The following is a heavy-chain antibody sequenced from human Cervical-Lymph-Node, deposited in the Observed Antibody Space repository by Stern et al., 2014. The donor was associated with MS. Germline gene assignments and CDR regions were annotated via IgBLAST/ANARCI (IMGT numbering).Heavy chain of an antibody. CDR1: GSLSSAYH. CDR3: AKNKRDYGDYLSTDVLDI. D-gene: IGHD4-17*01. Sequence: HLAASGGPLVQPGGSLSLSCAASGSLSSAYHMHCVRQAPGKGPAWLSFISSRGSTIYYADSVKGRFTISRDNANNSLYLQLSGLRAEDTAVYYCAKNKRDYGDYLSTDVLDIWGQGTMVTVSS. CDR2: ISSRGSTI. V-gene: IGHV3-48*01. J-gene: IGHJ3*02.